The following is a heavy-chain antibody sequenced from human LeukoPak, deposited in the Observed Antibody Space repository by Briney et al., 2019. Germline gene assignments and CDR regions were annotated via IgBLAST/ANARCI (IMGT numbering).Heavy chain of an antibody. V-gene: IGHV3-7*03. J-gene: IGHJ6*02. CDR2: IKQDGSEK. D-gene: IGHD3-3*01. CDR1: GFTFSSYW. Sequence: GGSLRLSCAASGFTFSSYWMGWVRQAPGKGLEWVANIKQDGSEKYYVDSVKGRFTISRDNAKNSLYLQMNSLRAEDTAVYYCARDYNVLRFLEWLSPPYYYYGMDVWGQGTTVTVSS. CDR3: ARDYNVLRFLEWLSPPYYYYGMDV.